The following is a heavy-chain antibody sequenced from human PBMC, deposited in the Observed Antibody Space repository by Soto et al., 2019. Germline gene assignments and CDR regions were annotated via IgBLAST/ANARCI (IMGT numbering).Heavy chain of an antibody. CDR1: GNTVPNYA. J-gene: IGHJ4*02. CDR3: ARDSYYDSSGYAGFDY. Sequence: GASVKVSCKASGNTVPNYAIHWVRQAPGQGLEWMGWINPNSGGTNYAQKFQGWVTMTRDTSISTAYMELSRLRSDDTAVYYCARDSYYDSSGYAGFDYWGQGTLVTVSS. CDR2: INPNSGGT. D-gene: IGHD3-22*01. V-gene: IGHV1-2*04.